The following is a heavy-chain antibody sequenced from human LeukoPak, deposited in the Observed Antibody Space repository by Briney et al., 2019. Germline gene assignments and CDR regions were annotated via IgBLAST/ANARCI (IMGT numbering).Heavy chain of an antibody. J-gene: IGHJ4*02. CDR3: AREGLYYDILTGYRSFDY. Sequence: PGGSLRLPCAASGFTFSSYSMNWVRQAPGKGLEWVSSISSSSSYIYYADSVKGRFTISRDNAKNSLYLQMNSLRAEDTAVYYCAREGLYYDILTGYRSFDYWGQGTLVTVSS. V-gene: IGHV3-21*01. CDR2: ISSSSSYI. D-gene: IGHD3-9*01. CDR1: GFTFSSYS.